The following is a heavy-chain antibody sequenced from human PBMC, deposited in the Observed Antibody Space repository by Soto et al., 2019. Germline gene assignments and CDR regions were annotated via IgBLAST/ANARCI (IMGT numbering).Heavy chain of an antibody. Sequence: GGSLRLSCAASGFTFDDYAMHWVRQAPGKGLEWVSGISWNSGSIGYADSVKGRFTISRDNAKNSLYLQMNSLRAEDTALYYCAKDRSDTAMVTGVYYYGMDVWGQGTTVTVSS. J-gene: IGHJ6*02. D-gene: IGHD5-18*01. CDR2: ISWNSGSI. CDR1: GFTFDDYA. CDR3: AKDRSDTAMVTGVYYYGMDV. V-gene: IGHV3-9*01.